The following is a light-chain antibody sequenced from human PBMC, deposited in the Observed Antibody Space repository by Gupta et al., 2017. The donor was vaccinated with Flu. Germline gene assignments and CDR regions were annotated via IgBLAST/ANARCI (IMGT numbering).Light chain of an antibody. Sequence: QSVLTQPPSVSAAPGQKVTIPCSGSSSNIGNNYVSWYQQLPGTAPTLLIYENNKRPSGIPDRFSGSKSGTSATLGITGLQTGDEADYYCGTWDSSRSTRAVFGGGTKLTVL. CDR2: ENN. V-gene: IGLV1-51*02. CDR3: GTWDSSRSTRAV. CDR1: SSNIGNNY. J-gene: IGLJ2*01.